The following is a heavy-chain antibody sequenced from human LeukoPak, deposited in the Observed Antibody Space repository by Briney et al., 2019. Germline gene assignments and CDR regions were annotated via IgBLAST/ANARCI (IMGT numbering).Heavy chain of an antibody. Sequence: PSETLSLTCTVPGGSISSGSYYWSWIRQPAGKGREWIGRMYTIGRTTYNPSLKSRVTISGDTSENQFSLRLSSVTAADTAVYYCARASYSYDISGWVPFDYWGQGTLVTVSS. J-gene: IGHJ4*02. CDR3: ARASYSYDISGWVPFDY. V-gene: IGHV4-61*02. D-gene: IGHD3-22*01. CDR1: GGSISSGSYY. CDR2: MYTIGRT.